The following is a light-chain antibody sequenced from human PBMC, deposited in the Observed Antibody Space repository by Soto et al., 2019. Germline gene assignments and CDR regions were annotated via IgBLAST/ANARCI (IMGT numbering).Light chain of an antibody. V-gene: IGKV3-20*01. Sequence: EVVLTQSPGTLSLSPGERTTLSCRASQSVSSSYLAWYQQKPGQAPRLLIYAASSRATGIPDRFSGSGSGTDFTLTISRLEPEYFSLYYCQQYGSSRWPFGQ. CDR2: AAS. J-gene: IGKJ1*01. CDR3: QQYGSSRWP. CDR1: QSVSSSY.